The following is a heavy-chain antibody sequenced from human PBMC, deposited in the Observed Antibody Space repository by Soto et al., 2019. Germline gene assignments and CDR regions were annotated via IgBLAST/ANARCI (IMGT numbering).Heavy chain of an antibody. Sequence: GGSLRLSCAASVFTFSSYCMSWVRQAPGKGLEWVANIKQDGSEKYYVDSVKGRFTISRDNAKNSLYLQMNSLRAEDAAVYYCARVLPIAARPSEVYYFDYWGQGTLVTVSS. V-gene: IGHV3-7*03. CDR3: ARVLPIAARPSEVYYFDY. CDR1: VFTFSSYC. J-gene: IGHJ4*02. D-gene: IGHD6-6*01. CDR2: IKQDGSEK.